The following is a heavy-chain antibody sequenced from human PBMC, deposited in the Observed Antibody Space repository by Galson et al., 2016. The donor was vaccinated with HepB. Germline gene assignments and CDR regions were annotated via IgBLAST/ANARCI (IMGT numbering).Heavy chain of an antibody. CDR1: GGTISSYDLY. V-gene: IGHV4-61*02. CDR3: ARELTY. J-gene: IGHJ4*02. D-gene: IGHD3-9*01. CDR2: IYASGIA. Sequence: TLSLTCSFSGGTISSYDLYWSWIRQPAGKGLGWIGRIYASGIAHYNPSLKSRVSMSLDTSKDQVSLKLTSVTAADTAVYYCARELTYWGQGTLVTVSS.